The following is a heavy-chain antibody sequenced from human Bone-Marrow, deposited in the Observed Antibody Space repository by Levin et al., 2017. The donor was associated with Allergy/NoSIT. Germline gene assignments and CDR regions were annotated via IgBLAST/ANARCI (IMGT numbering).Heavy chain of an antibody. CDR3: ARMNLAANWFDP. J-gene: IGHJ5*02. D-gene: IGHD3-16*01. CDR2: IYPADSDT. Sequence: GGSLRLSCRTSGYTFTGHWIGWLRQMPGKGLEWMGIIYPADSDTRYSPSFEGQVTISVDTSITTAYLQWNSLKTSDTAIYYCARMNLAANWFDPWGQGTLVTVSP. V-gene: IGHV5-51*01. CDR1: GYTFTGHW.